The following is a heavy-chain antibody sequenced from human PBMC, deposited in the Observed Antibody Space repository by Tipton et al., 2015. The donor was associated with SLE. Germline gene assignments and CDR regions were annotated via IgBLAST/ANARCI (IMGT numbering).Heavy chain of an antibody. CDR1: GGSISSGGYS. Sequence: LSLTCAVSGGSISSGGYSWSWIRQPPGKGLEWIGYIYYSGSTYYNPSLKSRVTISIDRSKNQFSLKLSSVTAADTAVYYCARDPYDSWSDYQATFDYWGQGTLVTVSP. CDR2: IYYSGST. CDR3: ARDPYDSWSDYQATFDY. D-gene: IGHD3-3*01. V-gene: IGHV4-30-2*01. J-gene: IGHJ4*02.